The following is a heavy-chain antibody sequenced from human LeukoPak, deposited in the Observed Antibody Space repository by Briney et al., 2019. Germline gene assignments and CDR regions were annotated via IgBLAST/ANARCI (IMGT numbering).Heavy chain of an antibody. V-gene: IGHV1-2*02. D-gene: IGHD6-19*01. CDR1: GYTFTGYY. CDR3: ALIAVAGPRIDY. Sequence: ASVKVSCKASGYTFTGYYMHWVRQAPGQGLEWMGWINPNSGGTNYAQKFQGRVTMTRATSISKAYMELSRLRSDDTAVYYCALIAVAGPRIDYWGQGTLVSVSS. J-gene: IGHJ4*02. CDR2: INPNSGGT.